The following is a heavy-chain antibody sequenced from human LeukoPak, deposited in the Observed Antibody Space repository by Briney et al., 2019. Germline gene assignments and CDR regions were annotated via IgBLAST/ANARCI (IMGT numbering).Heavy chain of an antibody. D-gene: IGHD3-10*01. J-gene: IGHJ4*02. CDR3: AKDKAQGSFDN. CDR1: GFTFSNYA. Sequence: PGGSLRLSCTASGFTFSNYAMSWVRQAPGKGLEWVSSISGTGDRRFYADSVKGRFTISRDNSKTTLYLQMNSLRAGDTALYYCAKDKAQGSFDNWGQGTLVTVSS. CDR2: ISGTGDRR. V-gene: IGHV3-23*01.